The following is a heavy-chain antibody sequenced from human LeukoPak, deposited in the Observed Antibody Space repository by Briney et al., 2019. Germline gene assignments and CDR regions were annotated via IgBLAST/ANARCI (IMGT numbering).Heavy chain of an antibody. D-gene: IGHD6-13*01. CDR2: IFYSGST. J-gene: IGHJ4*02. V-gene: IGHV4-39*07. CDR3: AVVGSSWYFDY. Sequence: SETLSLTCTGSGGSISTSNYYWGWIRQPPGKGLGWIGNIFYSGSTYYSPSLRSRVTISVDTSKNQFSLKLSSVTAADTAVYYCAVVGSSWYFDYWGQGTLVTVSS. CDR1: GGSISTSNYY.